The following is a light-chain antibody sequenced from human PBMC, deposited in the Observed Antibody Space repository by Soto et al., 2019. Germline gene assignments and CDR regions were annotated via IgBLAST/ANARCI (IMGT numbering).Light chain of an antibody. CDR3: QQYNNWPLWT. Sequence: EIVMTQSPATLSVSPGERATLSCRASQSVSSNLAWYQQKPGQAPRLPIYGASTRATGIPARFSGSGSGTEFTLTISSLQSEDFAVYYCQQYNNWPLWTFGHGTKVDIK. CDR1: QSVSSN. J-gene: IGKJ1*01. CDR2: GAS. V-gene: IGKV3-15*01.